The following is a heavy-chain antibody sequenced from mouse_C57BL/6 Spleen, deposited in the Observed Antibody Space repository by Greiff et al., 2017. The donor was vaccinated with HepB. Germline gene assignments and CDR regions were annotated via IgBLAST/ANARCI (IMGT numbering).Heavy chain of an antibody. CDR1: GYTFTSYW. CDR2: IYPSDSET. CDR3: ARGVYFDY. Sequence: QVQLKQPGAELVRPGSSVKLSCKASGYTFTSYWMDWVKQRPGQGLEWIGNIYPSDSETHYNQKFKDKATLTVDKSSSTAYMQLSSLTSEDSAVYYCARGVYFDYWGQGTTLTVSS. J-gene: IGHJ2*01. V-gene: IGHV1-61*01.